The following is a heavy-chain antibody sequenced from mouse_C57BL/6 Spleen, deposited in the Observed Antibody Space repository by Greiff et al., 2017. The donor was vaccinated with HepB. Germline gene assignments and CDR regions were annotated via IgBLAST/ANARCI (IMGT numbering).Heavy chain of an antibody. D-gene: IGHD4-1*02. CDR1: GYAFSSSW. J-gene: IGHJ3*01. CDR2: IYPGDGDT. Sequence: QVQLKQSGPELVKPGASVKISCKASGYAFSSSWMNWVKQRPGKGLEWIGRIYPGDGDTNYNGKFKGKATLTADKSSSTAYMQLSSRTSEDSAVYFCAPTGSKAYWGQGTLVTVSA. CDR3: APTGSKAY. V-gene: IGHV1-82*01.